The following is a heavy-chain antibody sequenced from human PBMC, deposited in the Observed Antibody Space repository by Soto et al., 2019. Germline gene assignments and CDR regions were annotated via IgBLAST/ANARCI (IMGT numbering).Heavy chain of an antibody. Sequence: EVQLVESGGGLVKPGGSLRLSCAASEFTFSSYSMNWVRQAPGKGLEWVSSISSSSSYISYADSVKGRFTISRDNAKNSLYLQMNSLRAEDTAVYYCARDSGTAMADYWGQGTLVTVSS. CDR1: EFTFSSYS. J-gene: IGHJ4*02. CDR2: ISSSSSYI. CDR3: ARDSGTAMADY. D-gene: IGHD5-18*01. V-gene: IGHV3-21*01.